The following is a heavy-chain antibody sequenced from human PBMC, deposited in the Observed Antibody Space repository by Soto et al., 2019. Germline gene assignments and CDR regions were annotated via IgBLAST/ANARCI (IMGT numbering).Heavy chain of an antibody. J-gene: IGHJ4*02. CDR3: AKDNLYDSSGYYDPGVFDY. Sequence: GGSLRLSCAASGFTFSSYAMSWVRQAPGKGLEWVSAISGSGGSTYYADSVKGRFTISRDNSKNTLYLQMNSLRAEDTAVYYCAKDNLYDSSGYYDPGVFDYWGQGTLVTVSS. CDR2: ISGSGGST. D-gene: IGHD3-22*01. V-gene: IGHV3-23*01. CDR1: GFTFSSYA.